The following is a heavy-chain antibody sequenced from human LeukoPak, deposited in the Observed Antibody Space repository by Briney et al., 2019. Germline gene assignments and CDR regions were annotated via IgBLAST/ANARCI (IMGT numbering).Heavy chain of an antibody. J-gene: IGHJ4*02. CDR3: AKGSGLTGTFFDY. CDR2: ISGSGGST. CDR1: GFTFSSYA. V-gene: IGHV3-23*01. Sequence: SGGSLRLSCAASGFTFSSYAMSWVRQAPGKGLEWVSAISGSGGSTYYADSVKGRFTISRDNSKNTLYLQMNSLRAEDTAVYYCAKGSGLTGTFFDYWGQGTLVTVSS. D-gene: IGHD7-27*01.